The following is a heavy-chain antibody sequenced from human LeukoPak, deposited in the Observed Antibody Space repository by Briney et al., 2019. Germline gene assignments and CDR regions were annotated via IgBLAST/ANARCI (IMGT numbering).Heavy chain of an antibody. CDR2: IIPILGIA. J-gene: IGHJ1*01. CDR3: ARDLGYYYDSSGYREYFQH. D-gene: IGHD3-22*01. CDR1: GGTFSSYT. V-gene: IGHV1-69*04. Sequence: ASVKVSCKASGGTFSSYTISWVRQAPGQGLEWMGRIIPILGIANYAQKFQGRVTITADKSTSTAYMELSSLRSEDTAVYCCARDLGYYYDSSGYREYFQHWGQGTLVTVPS.